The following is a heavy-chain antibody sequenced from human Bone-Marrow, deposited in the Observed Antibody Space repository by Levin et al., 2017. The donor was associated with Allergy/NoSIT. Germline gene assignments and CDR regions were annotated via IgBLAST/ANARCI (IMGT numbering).Heavy chain of an antibody. Sequence: SETLSLTCSVSGGSINSGDHFWSWVRQPPGKGLEWIVYIYYSRSTSYSPSLKSRPTISVDTSKNQFSLKLNSVTAARPAVYFCARSGSLGAITGCYFDSWGQGTLVTVSS. CDR1: GGSINSGDHF. D-gene: IGHD1-14*01. CDR2: IYYSRST. J-gene: IGHJ4*02. V-gene: IGHV4-30-4*01. CDR3: ARSGSLGAITGCYFDS.